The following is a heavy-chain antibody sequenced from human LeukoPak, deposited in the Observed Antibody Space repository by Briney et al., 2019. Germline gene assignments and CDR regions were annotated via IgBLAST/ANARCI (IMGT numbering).Heavy chain of an antibody. V-gene: IGHV4-39*01. CDR3: ARHSRDFWSGYQRPDAFDI. D-gene: IGHD3-3*01. CDR2: IYYSGST. CDR1: GGSISSSSYY. J-gene: IGHJ3*02. Sequence: SETLSLTCTVSGGSISSSSYYWGWIRQPPGKGLEWIGSIYYSGSTYYNPSLKSRVTISVDTSKNQFSLKLSSVTAADTAVYYCARHSRDFWSGYQRPDAFDIWGQGTMVTVSS.